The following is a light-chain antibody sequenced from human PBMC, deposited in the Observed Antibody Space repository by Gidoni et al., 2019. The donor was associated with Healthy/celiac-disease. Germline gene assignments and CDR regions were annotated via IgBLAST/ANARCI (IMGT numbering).Light chain of an antibody. CDR1: QSISSY. Sequence: DSKMTQSPSSLPASVGDRVTITCRASQSISSYLNWYQQKPGKAPQLLIYAPSSWHSGVPSRFSGSGSGTDFTLTISRLQADDFATYYCQHSYSTPLTFGGGTKVEIK. V-gene: IGKV1-39*01. CDR3: QHSYSTPLT. CDR2: APS. J-gene: IGKJ4*01.